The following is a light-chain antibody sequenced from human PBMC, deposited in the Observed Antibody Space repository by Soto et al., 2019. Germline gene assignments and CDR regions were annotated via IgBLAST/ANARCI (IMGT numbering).Light chain of an antibody. CDR3: QQYGSSPPHT. J-gene: IGKJ2*01. V-gene: IGKV3-20*01. Sequence: EVVLTQSPGTLSLSPGERATVSCRASQSVSNNYVAWYQQKPGQAPRLLIFGSSDRATVIPDRFSGSWSGTDFTLTISRLEPEDFAVYFCQQYGSSPPHTFGQGTNLEIQ. CDR2: GSS. CDR1: QSVSNNY.